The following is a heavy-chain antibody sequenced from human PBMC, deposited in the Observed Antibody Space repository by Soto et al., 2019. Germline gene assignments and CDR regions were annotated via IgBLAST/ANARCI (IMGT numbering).Heavy chain of an antibody. CDR3: ARSGVAITSVGYFDY. CDR1: GYSISSSNW. CDR2: IYYSGST. D-gene: IGHD3-3*01. Sequence: QVQLQESGPGLVKPSDTLSLTCAVSGYSISSSNWWGWIRQPPGKGLEWIGYIYYSGSTYYNPSLKSRFTMSVDTSKNQSPLKSSFVTAVDTAVYYGARSGVAITSVGYFDYWGQGTLVTVSS. J-gene: IGHJ4*02. V-gene: IGHV4-28*01.